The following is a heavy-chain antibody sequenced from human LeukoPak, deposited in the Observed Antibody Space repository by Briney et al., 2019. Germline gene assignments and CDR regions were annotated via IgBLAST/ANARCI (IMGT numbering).Heavy chain of an antibody. CDR3: AKHLRSGSTFDY. CDR1: GLTFSDYY. J-gene: IGHJ4*02. D-gene: IGHD3-10*01. V-gene: IGHV3-11*01. CDR2: ISSSGSTI. Sequence: GGSLRLSCAASGLTFSDYYMNWIRQAPGKGLEWVSYISSSGSTIFYADSVKGRFTISRDNAKNSLYLQMNSLRTEDTAVYYCAKHLRSGSTFDYWGQGALVTVSS.